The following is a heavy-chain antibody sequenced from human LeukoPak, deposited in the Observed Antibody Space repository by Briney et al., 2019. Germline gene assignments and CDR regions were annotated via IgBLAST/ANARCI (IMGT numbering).Heavy chain of an antibody. CDR1: GGSISSYY. Sequence: SETLSLTCTVSGGSISSYYWSWIRQPPGKGLEWIGYIYYSGSTNHNPSLKSRVTISVDTPKNQFSLKLSSVTAADTAVYYCARHRWLQPFDYWGQGTLVTVSS. CDR2: IYYSGST. CDR3: ARHRWLQPFDY. D-gene: IGHD5-24*01. V-gene: IGHV4-59*08. J-gene: IGHJ4*02.